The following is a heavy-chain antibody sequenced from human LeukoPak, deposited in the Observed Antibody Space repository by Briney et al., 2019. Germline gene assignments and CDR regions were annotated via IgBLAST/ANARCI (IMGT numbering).Heavy chain of an antibody. CDR1: GFTFSSYA. J-gene: IGHJ4*02. CDR2: ISYDGSNK. D-gene: IGHD1-26*01. V-gene: IGHV3-30-3*01. Sequence: PGGSLRLSCAASGFTFSSYAMHWVRQAPGKGLEWVAVISYDGSNKYYADSVKGRFTISRDNSKNTLYLQMNSLRAEDTAVYYCASYLGATGSDYWGQGTLVTDSS. CDR3: ASYLGATGSDY.